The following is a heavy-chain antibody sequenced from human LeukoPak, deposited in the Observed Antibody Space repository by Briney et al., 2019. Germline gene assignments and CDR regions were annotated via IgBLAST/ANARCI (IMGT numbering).Heavy chain of an antibody. V-gene: IGHV4-39*07. D-gene: IGHD2-15*01. J-gene: IGHJ5*02. CDR2: IYYSGST. CDR3: ARAVVVVAAPWFDP. Sequence: SETLSLTCTVSGGSISSSSYYWGWIRQPPGKGLEWIGSIYYSGSTYYNPSLKSRVTISVDTSKNQFSLKLSSVTAADTAVYYCARAVVVVAAPWFDPWGQGTLVTVSS. CDR1: GGSISSSSYY.